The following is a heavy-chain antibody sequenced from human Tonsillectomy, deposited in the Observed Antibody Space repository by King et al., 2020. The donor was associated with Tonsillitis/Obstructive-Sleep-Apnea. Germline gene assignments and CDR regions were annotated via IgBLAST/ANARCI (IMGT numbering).Heavy chain of an antibody. CDR1: GFTFYTYA. CDR3: AKARVGTVFGFDY. V-gene: IGHV3-23*04. D-gene: IGHD3-3*01. CDR2: ISGSGDTT. J-gene: IGHJ4*02. Sequence: QLVQSGGGLAQPGGSLRVSCAASGFTFYTYAMSWVRQAPGKGLEWVSTISGSGDTTDYADSVKGRLTISRDNSKNTLSLQMNGLRVEDTAVYYCAKARVGTVFGFDYWGQGTLVTVSS.